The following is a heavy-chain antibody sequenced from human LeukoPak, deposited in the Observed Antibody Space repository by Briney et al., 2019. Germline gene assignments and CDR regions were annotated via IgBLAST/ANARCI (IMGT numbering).Heavy chain of an antibody. CDR3: ARDTYYYDSSGPDAFDI. Sequence: GGSLRLSCAASGFTFSDYYMSWIRQAPGKGLEWVSYISSSGSTIYCADSVKGRFTISRDNAKNSLYLQMNSLRAEDTAVYYCARDTYYYDSSGPDAFDIWGQGTMVTVSS. J-gene: IGHJ3*02. D-gene: IGHD3-22*01. V-gene: IGHV3-11*01. CDR1: GFTFSDYY. CDR2: ISSSGSTI.